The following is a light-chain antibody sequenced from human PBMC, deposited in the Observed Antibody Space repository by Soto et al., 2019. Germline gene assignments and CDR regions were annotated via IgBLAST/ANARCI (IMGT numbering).Light chain of an antibody. Sequence: QMTQSPSSLSASVGEKIIITCRASRDVGSDVSWYQQKPGQAPKLLIYAASNLYTGVPSRFSGSRSGTEFTLTISSLQPEDFASYYCLQDYGDSCTFGQGNKVDIK. CDR3: LQDYGDSCT. J-gene: IGKJ1*01. CDR1: RDVGSD. CDR2: AAS. V-gene: IGKV1-6*01.